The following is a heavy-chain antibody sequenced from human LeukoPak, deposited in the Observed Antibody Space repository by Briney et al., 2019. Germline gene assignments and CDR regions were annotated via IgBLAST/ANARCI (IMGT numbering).Heavy chain of an antibody. J-gene: IGHJ4*02. V-gene: IGHV3-23*01. Sequence: PGASLRLSCAASGFTFSSYAMSGVRQAPGKGVEWVSAISGRGGSTYYADSVKGRFTISRDNSKNTLYLQMNSLRAEDTAVYYCAKPSVGRRDYGGDYWGQGTLVTVSS. CDR3: AKPSVGRRDYGGDY. CDR2: ISGRGGST. D-gene: IGHD4-23*01. CDR1: GFTFSSYA.